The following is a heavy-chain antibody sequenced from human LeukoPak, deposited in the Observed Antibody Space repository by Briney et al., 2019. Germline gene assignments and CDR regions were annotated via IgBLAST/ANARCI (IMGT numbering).Heavy chain of an antibody. CDR3: ARDVNNWNYYDY. V-gene: IGHV1-46*01. Sequence: GASVKVSCKASGYTFTSYYMHWVRQAPGQGLEWMRIINPSGGSTSYAQKFQGRVTMTRDTSTSTVYMELSSLRSEDTAVYYCARDVNNWNYYDYWGQGTLVTVSS. CDR2: INPSGGST. CDR1: GYTFTSYY. J-gene: IGHJ4*02. D-gene: IGHD1-1*01.